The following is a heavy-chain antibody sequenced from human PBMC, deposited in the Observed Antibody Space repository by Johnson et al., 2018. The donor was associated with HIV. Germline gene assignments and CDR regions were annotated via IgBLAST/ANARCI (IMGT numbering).Heavy chain of an antibody. CDR3: ARTLGFGTEDAFDI. D-gene: IGHD3-10*01. CDR1: AFNFDTSW. J-gene: IGHJ3*02. Sequence: VQLMESGGGLVQPGGSLRLSCAASAFNFDTSWMAWVRQAPGKGLEWVAHIKDDGSEKYYVDSVKGRFTVSRGNAKNSLYLQMNSLRAGDTAVYYCARTLGFGTEDAFDIWGQGTMVTVSS. V-gene: IGHV3-7*02. CDR2: IKDDGSEK.